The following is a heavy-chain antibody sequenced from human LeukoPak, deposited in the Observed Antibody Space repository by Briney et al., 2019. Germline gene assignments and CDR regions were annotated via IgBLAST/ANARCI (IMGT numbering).Heavy chain of an antibody. CDR1: GGSISSYY. Sequence: SETLSLTCTVSGGSISSYYWSWIRQPPGKGLEWIGYIYYSGSTNYNPSLKSRVTMSVDTSKNQFSLKLSSVTAADTAVYYCARVEKDYDILTGYYTPAYFDYWGQGTLVTVSS. CDR3: ARVEKDYDILTGYYTPAYFDY. J-gene: IGHJ4*02. D-gene: IGHD3-9*01. V-gene: IGHV4-59*12. CDR2: IYYSGST.